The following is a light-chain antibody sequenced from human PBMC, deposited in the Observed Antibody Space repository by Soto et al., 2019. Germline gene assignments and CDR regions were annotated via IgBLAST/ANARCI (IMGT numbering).Light chain of an antibody. CDR3: SSYTSSSTYV. Sequence: SAVTQPPSVSGSPGQSVTISCTGTISDAGFYARVSWYQQPPGTAPKLLIYDVTSRPSGVPDRFSGSRSGKTASLTISGLQAEDEADYYCSSYTSSSTYVFGPGTKVTVL. J-gene: IGLJ1*01. CDR2: DVT. V-gene: IGLV2-18*02. CDR1: ISDAGFYAR.